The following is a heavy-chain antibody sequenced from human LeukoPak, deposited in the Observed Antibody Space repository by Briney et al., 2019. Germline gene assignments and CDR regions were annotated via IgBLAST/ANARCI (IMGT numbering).Heavy chain of an antibody. CDR2: ISGSGGST. CDR3: AKDLPLYGDYSIFDY. J-gene: IGHJ4*02. CDR1: GFTFSSYA. V-gene: IGHV3-23*01. D-gene: IGHD4-17*01. Sequence: GGSLRLSCAASGFTFSSYAMSWVRQAPGKGLEWVSAISGSGGSTYYADSVKGRFTISRDNSKNTLYPQMNSLRAEDTAVYYCAKDLPLYGDYSIFDYWGQGTLVTVSS.